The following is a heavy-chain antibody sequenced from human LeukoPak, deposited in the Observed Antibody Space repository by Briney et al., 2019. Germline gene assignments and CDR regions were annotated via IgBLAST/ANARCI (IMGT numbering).Heavy chain of an antibody. CDR2: ISAGCGNT. CDR1: GFTFSTYG. CDR3: AKNGGDRDTQWLVLKNFDY. Sequence: GGSLRLSCAASGFTFSTYGMNWVRRAPGKGLECVSAISAGCGNTYYADSVRGRFTISRDNSKNTLYRQMDSLRARDRAVYYCAKNGGDRDTQWLVLKNFDYWGQGTLVTVSS. V-gene: IGHV3-23*01. D-gene: IGHD6-19*01. J-gene: IGHJ4*02.